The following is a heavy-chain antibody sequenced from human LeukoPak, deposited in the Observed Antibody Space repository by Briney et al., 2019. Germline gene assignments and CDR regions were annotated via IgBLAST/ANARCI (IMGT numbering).Heavy chain of an antibody. CDR3: ARQDKEDGYYFDY. Sequence: SQTLSLTCAISGDTVSSNSAAWSWIRQSPSRGLEWLGRTYYTSKWYNDYAVSVKSRITINPDTSKNQFSLQLNSVTPEDTAVYYCARQDKEDGYYFDYWGQGTLVTVSS. J-gene: IGHJ4*02. V-gene: IGHV6-1*01. CDR1: GDTVSSNSAA. D-gene: IGHD2-15*01. CDR2: TYYTSKWYN.